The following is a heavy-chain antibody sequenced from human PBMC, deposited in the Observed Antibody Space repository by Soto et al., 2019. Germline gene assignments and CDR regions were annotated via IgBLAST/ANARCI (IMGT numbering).Heavy chain of an antibody. J-gene: IGHJ4*02. V-gene: IGHV3-72*01. D-gene: IGHD6-13*01. Sequence: EVQLVESGGGLAQPGGSLRLSCVGSGFSFSDHHMDGVRRAPGKGLEWVGRARNRAGSYTTEYAASVKGRFTISRDDSKNSLYVQMNSLKTEDTAVYYCSNSPVGKIGSGWGQGTLVTVSS. CDR1: GFSFSDHH. CDR2: ARNRAGSYTT. CDR3: SNSPVGKIGSG.